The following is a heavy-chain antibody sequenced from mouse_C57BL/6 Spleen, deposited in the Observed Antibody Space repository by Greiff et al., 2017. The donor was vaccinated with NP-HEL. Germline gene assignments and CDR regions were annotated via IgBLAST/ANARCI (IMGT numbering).Heavy chain of an antibody. V-gene: IGHV1-15*01. J-gene: IGHJ2*01. CDR3: TRRTFYFDY. CDR2: IDPETGGT. Sequence: QVQLQQSGAELVRPGASVTLSCKASGYTFTDYEMHWVKQTPVHGLEWIGAIDPETGGTAYNQKFKGKAILTADKSSSTAYMELRSLTSEDSAVYYCTRRTFYFDYWGQGTTLTVSS. CDR1: GYTFTDYE.